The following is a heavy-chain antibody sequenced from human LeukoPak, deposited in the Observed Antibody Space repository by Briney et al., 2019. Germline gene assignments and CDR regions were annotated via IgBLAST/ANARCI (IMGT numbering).Heavy chain of an antibody. J-gene: IGHJ4*02. D-gene: IGHD2-8*01. CDR2: ISDTGATT. CDR3: AKDTSIGRYCTNGVCSPFDY. V-gene: IGHV3-23*01. CDR1: GFTFSSFA. Sequence: PGGSLRLSCAGSGFTFSSFAMSWVRQAPGKGLEWASAISDTGATTYDADTVTGPFTISRDNSRTTLYLQMNSLRAEDTALYYCAKDTSIGRYCTNGVCSPFDYWGQGTLVTVSS.